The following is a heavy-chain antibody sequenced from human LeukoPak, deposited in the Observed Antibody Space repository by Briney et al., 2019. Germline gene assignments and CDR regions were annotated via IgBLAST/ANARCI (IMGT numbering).Heavy chain of an antibody. CDR3: ARDDDGDAFDI. D-gene: IGHD1-1*01. CDR2: ISSSSSYI. V-gene: IGHV3-21*01. CDR1: GFTFSSYS. Sequence: GGSLRLSCAASGFTFSSYSMNWVRQAPGKGLEWVSSISSSSSYIYYADPVKGRFTISRDNAKNSLYLQMNSLRAEDTAVYYCARDDDGDAFDIWGQGTMVTVSS. J-gene: IGHJ3*02.